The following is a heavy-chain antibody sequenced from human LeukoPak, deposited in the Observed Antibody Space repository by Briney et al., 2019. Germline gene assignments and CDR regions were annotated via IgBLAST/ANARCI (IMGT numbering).Heavy chain of an antibody. J-gene: IGHJ6*03. CDR1: GGTFSSYA. CDR3: AREVAVAGTRSTKYYYYYMDV. CDR2: IIPIFGTA. Sequence: GASVKVSCKASGGTFSSYAISWVRQAPGQGLEWMGGIIPIFGTANYAQKFQGRVTITADESTSTAYMELSSLRSEDTAVYYCAREVAVAGTRSTKYYYYYMDVWGKGTTVTISS. V-gene: IGHV1-69*13. D-gene: IGHD6-19*01.